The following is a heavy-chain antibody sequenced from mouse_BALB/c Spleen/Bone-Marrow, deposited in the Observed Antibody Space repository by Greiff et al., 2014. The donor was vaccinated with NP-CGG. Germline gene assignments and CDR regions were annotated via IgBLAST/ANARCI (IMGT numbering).Heavy chain of an antibody. J-gene: IGHJ2*01. CDR1: VYTFTSYW. Sequence: VQLQQSGAELVKPGAPVKLSCKASVYTFTSYWMNWVKQRPGRGLECIGRIDPSDSETHYNQKFKDKATLTVDKSSSTAYIQLSSLTSEDSAVYYCARNWVYFDYWGQGTTLTVSS. CDR2: IDPSDSET. V-gene: IGHV1-69*02. D-gene: IGHD4-1*01. CDR3: ARNWVYFDY.